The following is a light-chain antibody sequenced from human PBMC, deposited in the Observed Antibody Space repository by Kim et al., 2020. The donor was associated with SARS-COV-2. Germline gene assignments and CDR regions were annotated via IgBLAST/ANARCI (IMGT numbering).Light chain of an antibody. CDR2: AAT. CDR1: QAISRN. Sequence: ASVGDRVTITCRASQAISRNLNWYQQKPGKAPKVLIYAATSLQTGVPSRFSGSGSGTDFTLIISSLQPEDFATYYCQQSYSTPRTFGPGTKVEIK. J-gene: IGKJ1*01. V-gene: IGKV1-39*01. CDR3: QQSYSTPRT.